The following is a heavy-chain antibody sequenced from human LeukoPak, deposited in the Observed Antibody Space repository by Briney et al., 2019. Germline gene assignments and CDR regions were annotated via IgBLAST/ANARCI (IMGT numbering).Heavy chain of an antibody. CDR3: ARGTLYSSSSHSDWFDP. CDR1: GGSFSGYY. CDR2: INHRGST. V-gene: IGHV4-34*01. D-gene: IGHD6-13*01. Sequence: PSETLSLTCAVYGGSFSGYYWRWIRQPPGKGLEWIGEINHRGSTNYNPSLKSRVNISVDMSKNQFSLKLTSVTAADTAVYYCARGTLYSSSSHSDWFDPWGQGILVTVSS. J-gene: IGHJ5*02.